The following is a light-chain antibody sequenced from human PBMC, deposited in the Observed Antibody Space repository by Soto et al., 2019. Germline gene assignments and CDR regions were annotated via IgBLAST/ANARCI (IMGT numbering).Light chain of an antibody. V-gene: IGKV3-20*01. Sequence: EIGVSHSPSTLLCSAPYRATLSCRASQSVSSNLAWYQQKPGQAPRLLIYGASTRATGIPDRFSGSGSGTDFTLTISRLEPEDFAVYYCQQDGRQPTTFGQGTKVEIK. CDR3: QQDGRQPTT. CDR1: QSVSSN. J-gene: IGKJ1*01. CDR2: GAS.